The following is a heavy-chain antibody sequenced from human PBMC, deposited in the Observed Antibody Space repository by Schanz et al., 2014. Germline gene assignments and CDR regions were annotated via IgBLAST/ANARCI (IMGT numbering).Heavy chain of an antibody. D-gene: IGHD2-2*01. CDR1: GFSLDIFA. V-gene: IGHV3-23*04. Sequence: EVQLVESGGGLVQPGGSLRLSCATSGFSLDIFAVSWVRQAPGKGLEWVSSFNDGGVNKYYADSVKGRFTISSDNSESTLYLQMSSLRAEDTAVYYCARGGFFDSTSFDSWGQGTLVTVSS. CDR2: FNDGGVNK. J-gene: IGHJ4*02. CDR3: ARGGFFDSTSFDS.